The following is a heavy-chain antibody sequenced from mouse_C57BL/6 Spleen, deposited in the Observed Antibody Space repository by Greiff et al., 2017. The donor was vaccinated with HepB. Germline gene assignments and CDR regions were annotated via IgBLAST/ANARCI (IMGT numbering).Heavy chain of an antibody. CDR2: IYPGSGNT. Sequence: VQLQQSGAELVRPGASVKLSCKASGYTFTDYYINWVKQRPGQGLEWIARIYPGSGNTYYNEKFKGKATLTAEKSSSTAYMQLSSLTSEDSAVYFCARWGSGWAMDYWGQGTSVTVSS. V-gene: IGHV1-76*01. D-gene: IGHD3-2*02. CDR1: GYTFTDYY. CDR3: ARWGSGWAMDY. J-gene: IGHJ4*01.